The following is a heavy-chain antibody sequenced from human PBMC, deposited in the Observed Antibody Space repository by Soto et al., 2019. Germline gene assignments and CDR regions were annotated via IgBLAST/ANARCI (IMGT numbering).Heavy chain of an antibody. J-gene: IGHJ4*02. CDR1: GGSFSSYY. CDR2: ISYSGST. D-gene: IGHD2-15*01. V-gene: IGHV4-59*12. Sequence: SETLPLTCTVSGGSFSSYYWSWIRQPPGKGLEWIGYISYSGSTNYNPSLKSRVSISVDTSKNQFSLKLSSVTAADTAVYYCARGIKDIVVVVAATSFDYWGQGTLVTVSS. CDR3: ARGIKDIVVVVAATSFDY.